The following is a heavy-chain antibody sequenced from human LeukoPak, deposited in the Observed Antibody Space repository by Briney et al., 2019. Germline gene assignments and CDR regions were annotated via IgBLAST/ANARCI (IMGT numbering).Heavy chain of an antibody. CDR1: GFTFSSYW. D-gene: IGHD5-18*01. Sequence: PGGSLRLSCAASGFTFSSYWLSWVPQAPGKGWVWVANIKQDGSEKYYVDSVKGRFTISRDNANTSLYLQMNSLRAEDTAVYCCAREADTAMVGDAFDIWGQRTMVTVSS. CDR3: AREADTAMVGDAFDI. J-gene: IGHJ3*02. V-gene: IGHV3-7*01. CDR2: IKQDGSEK.